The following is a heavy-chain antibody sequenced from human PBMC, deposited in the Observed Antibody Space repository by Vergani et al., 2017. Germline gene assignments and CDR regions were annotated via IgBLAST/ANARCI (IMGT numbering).Heavy chain of an antibody. CDR1: GGSIRSTFYY. CDR3: ARMDIVATSSDY. V-gene: IGHV4-39*01. D-gene: IGHD5-12*01. J-gene: IGHJ4*02. Sequence: QLQLQESDPGLVKPSETLSLTCTVSGGSIRSTFYYWGWIRQPPGKGLEWIGTIYYSGSTYYNPSLKSRVTISVDTSKNQFSLKLNSVTAADTAVYYCARMDIVATSSDYWGQGTLVTVSS. CDR2: IYYSGST.